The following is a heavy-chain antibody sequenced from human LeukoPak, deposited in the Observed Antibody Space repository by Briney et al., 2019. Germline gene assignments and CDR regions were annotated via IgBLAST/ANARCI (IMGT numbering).Heavy chain of an antibody. Sequence: GASVKVSCKASGYTFSSYAMHWVRQAPGQRLEWMGWINAGNGNTKYSQEFKGRVAITRDTSASTAYMELSSLRSEDMAVYYCARGPSSAWYTFHYWGQGTLVTVSS. CDR3: ARGPSSAWYTFHY. J-gene: IGHJ4*02. D-gene: IGHD6-19*01. V-gene: IGHV1-3*03. CDR2: INAGNGNT. CDR1: GYTFSSYA.